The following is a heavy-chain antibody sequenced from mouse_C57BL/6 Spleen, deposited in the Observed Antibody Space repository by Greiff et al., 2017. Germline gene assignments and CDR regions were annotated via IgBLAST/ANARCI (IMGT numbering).Heavy chain of an antibody. Sequence: EVKLMESGPGLVKPSQSLSLTCSVTGYSITSGYYWNWIRQFPGNKLEWMGYISYDGSNNYNPSLKNRISITRDTSKNQFFLKLNSVTTEDTATYYCASNYEYDGGFAYWGQGTLVTVSA. CDR1: GYSITSGYY. CDR3: ASNYEYDGGFAY. CDR2: ISYDGSN. J-gene: IGHJ3*01. D-gene: IGHD2-4*01. V-gene: IGHV3-6*01.